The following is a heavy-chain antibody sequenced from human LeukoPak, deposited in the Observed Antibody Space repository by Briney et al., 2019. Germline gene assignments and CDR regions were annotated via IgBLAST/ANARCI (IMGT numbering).Heavy chain of an antibody. Sequence: SETLSLTCTVSGDSIRIGDFYWTWIRQPAGKGLEWIGHIYTSGNVNYNPSLKSRVTILVDTSKNQFPLRLSSVTAADTAVYYCARAGGSGSYSFLDYWGQGTLVTVSS. V-gene: IGHV4-61*09. CDR1: GDSIRIGDFY. D-gene: IGHD3-10*01. CDR3: ARAGGSGSYSFLDY. J-gene: IGHJ4*02. CDR2: IYTSGNV.